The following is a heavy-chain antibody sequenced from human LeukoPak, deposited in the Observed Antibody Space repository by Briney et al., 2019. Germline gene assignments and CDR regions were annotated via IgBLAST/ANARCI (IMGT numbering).Heavy chain of an antibody. J-gene: IGHJ4*02. Sequence: ASVKVSCKASGGTFSSNAISWVRQAPGQGLEWMGRIIPILGIANYAQKFQGRVTITADKSTSTAYMELSSLRSEDTAVYYCASSDPASGTLDYWGQGTLVTVSS. CDR2: IIPILGIA. CDR1: GGTFSSNA. D-gene: IGHD1-26*01. V-gene: IGHV1-69*04. CDR3: ASSDPASGTLDY.